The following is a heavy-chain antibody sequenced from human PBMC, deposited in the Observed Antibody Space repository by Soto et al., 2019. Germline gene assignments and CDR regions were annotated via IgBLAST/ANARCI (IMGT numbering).Heavy chain of an antibody. D-gene: IGHD6-13*01. CDR1: GCSIGRSSYY. V-gene: IGHV4-39*01. Sequence: SETLSLTCTVSGCSIGRSSYYWGVIRQPPGKGLEWIGSIYYSGSTYYNPSLKSRVTISVDTSKNQFSLKLSSVTAADTAVYYCARRQSSSWYGLWGQGTLVTVS. J-gene: IGHJ4*02. CDR2: IYYSGST. CDR3: ARRQSSSWYGL.